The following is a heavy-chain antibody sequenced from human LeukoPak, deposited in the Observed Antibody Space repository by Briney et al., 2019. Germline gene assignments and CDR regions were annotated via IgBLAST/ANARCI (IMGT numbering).Heavy chain of an antibody. V-gene: IGHV1-69*02. D-gene: IGHD2-2*01. CDR3: ARGGYCSSTSCRSWFDP. J-gene: IGHJ5*02. CDR1: GGTFSSYT. Sequence: GALLKVSCKASGGTFSSYTISWVRQAPGQGPEWMRRIIPILGIANYAQKFQGRVTITADKSTSTAYMELSSLRSEDTAVYYCARGGYCSSTSCRSWFDPWGQGTLVTVPS. CDR2: IIPILGIA.